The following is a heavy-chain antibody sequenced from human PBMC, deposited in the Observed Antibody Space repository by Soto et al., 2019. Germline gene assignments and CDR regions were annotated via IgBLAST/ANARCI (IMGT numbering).Heavy chain of an antibody. CDR1: GGTFSSYA. CDR3: ARPRITIFGVVHPLDY. CDR2: TIPIFGAA. V-gene: IGHV1-69*01. J-gene: IGHJ4*02. Sequence: QVQLVQSGAEVKKPGSSVKVSCKASGGTFSSYAISWVRQAPGQGLEWMGGTIPIFGAANYAQKFQGRVTNTAEESTNAAYMVLSSLRSEVTAVYYCARPRITIFGVVHPLDYWGQGTLVTVSS. D-gene: IGHD3-3*01.